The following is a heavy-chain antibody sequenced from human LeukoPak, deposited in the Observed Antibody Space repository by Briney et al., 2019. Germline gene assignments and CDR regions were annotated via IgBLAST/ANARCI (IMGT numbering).Heavy chain of an antibody. J-gene: IGHJ6*02. CDR1: GYTFTSYW. V-gene: IGHV5-10-1*01. CDR3: ARRDVGFSYGMDV. Sequence: GESLKISCKGSGYTFTSYWISWVRQMPGKGLEWMGRIDPSDSYTNYSPSFQGHVTISADKSISTAYLQWSSLKASDTAIYYCARRDVGFSYGMDVWGQGTTVTVS. CDR2: IDPSDSYT. D-gene: IGHD2-15*01.